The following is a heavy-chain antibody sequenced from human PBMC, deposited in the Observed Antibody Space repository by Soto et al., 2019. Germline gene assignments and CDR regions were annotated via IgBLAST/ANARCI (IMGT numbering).Heavy chain of an antibody. CDR1: GYTFTSYF. CDR2: ISAYNGNT. J-gene: IGHJ4*02. V-gene: IGHV1-18*01. CDR3: ARDLPPYEY. Sequence: QVQLVQSGAEVKKPGASVMVSCKASGYTFTSYFISWVRQAPVQGLEWRGWISAYNGNTNYVQKLQGRVSMTTDTSTSTAYRELMILRSDDTDVYYCARDLPPYEYWGQGTLVTVSS.